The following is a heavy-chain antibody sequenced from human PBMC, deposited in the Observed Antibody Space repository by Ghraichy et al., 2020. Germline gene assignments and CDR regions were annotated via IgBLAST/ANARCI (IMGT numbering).Heavy chain of an antibody. V-gene: IGHV3-23*01. J-gene: IGHJ4*02. CDR1: GFTFSSYA. CDR2: ISGSGGST. D-gene: IGHD6-19*01. Sequence: GGSLRLSCAASGFTFSSYAMSWVRQAPGKGLEWVSAISGSGGSTYYADSVKGRFTISRDNSKNTLYLQMNSLRAEDTAVYYCAKDSEQWLVPGYFDYWGQGTLVTVSS. CDR3: AKDSEQWLVPGYFDY.